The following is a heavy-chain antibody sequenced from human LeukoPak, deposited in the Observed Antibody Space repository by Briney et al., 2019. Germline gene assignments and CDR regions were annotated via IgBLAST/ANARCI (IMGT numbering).Heavy chain of an antibody. Sequence: SETLSLTCTVSGGSINSSSYYWGWIRQPPGKGLEWIGNILHSGSTYYNPPLKSRVTISVDTSENQFSLKLNSVTAADTAVYYCARLVAAAGMLLDYWGQGTLVTVSS. V-gene: IGHV4-39*01. CDR3: ARLVAAAGMLLDY. D-gene: IGHD6-13*01. J-gene: IGHJ4*02. CDR1: GGSINSSSYY. CDR2: ILHSGST.